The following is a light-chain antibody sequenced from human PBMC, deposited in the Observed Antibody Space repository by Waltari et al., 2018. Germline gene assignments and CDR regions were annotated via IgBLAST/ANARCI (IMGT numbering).Light chain of an antibody. J-gene: IGLJ1*01. Sequence: SYVVTQPPSVSVAPGETATITCGGDNIGTYSVPWYQQKAGQAPVLVIFYDRDRPSGIPDRFSGSNPGNTATLTSSRVEAGDEARYYCHVWHPHVDPGVFGTGTEVTVL. V-gene: IGLV3-21*04. CDR3: HVWHPHVDPGV. CDR2: YDR. CDR1: NIGTYS.